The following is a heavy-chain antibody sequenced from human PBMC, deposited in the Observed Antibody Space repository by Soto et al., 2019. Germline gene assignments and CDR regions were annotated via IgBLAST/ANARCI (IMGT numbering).Heavy chain of an antibody. D-gene: IGHD6-13*01. Sequence: QVQLVQSGAEVKKPGSSVKVSCKASGGTFSSYTISWVRQAPGQGLEWMGRIIPILGIANYAQKFQGRVTITADNSTSTAYRELSSLRSEDTAVYSCARDLNHNTLSSSWYVDYFDYWGQGTLVTVSS. CDR3: ARDLNHNTLSSSWYVDYFDY. J-gene: IGHJ4*02. CDR1: GGTFSSYT. CDR2: IIPILGIA. V-gene: IGHV1-69*08.